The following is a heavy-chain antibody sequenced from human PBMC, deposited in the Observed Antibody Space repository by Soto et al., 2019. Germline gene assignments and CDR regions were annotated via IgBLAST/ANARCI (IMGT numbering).Heavy chain of an antibody. J-gene: IGHJ6*02. D-gene: IGHD3-10*01. CDR1: GYTFSSYG. Sequence: QVQLVQSGAEVKRAGASVKVSCKASGYTFSSYGLSWVRQAPGQGLEWMGWISAYNGNTHYAQKFQGRVIMTTDTSTRTAYMELRSLRSDDTAVYFCAREGYYSGSGTCSPPRHYGMDVWGQGTPVTVSS. V-gene: IGHV1-18*01. CDR3: AREGYYSGSGTCSPPRHYGMDV. CDR2: ISAYNGNT.